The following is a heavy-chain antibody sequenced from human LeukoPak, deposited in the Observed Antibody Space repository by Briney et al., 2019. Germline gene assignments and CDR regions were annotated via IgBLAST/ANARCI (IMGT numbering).Heavy chain of an antibody. V-gene: IGHV4-39*07. CDR1: GGSISSSSYY. J-gene: IGHJ5*02. CDR3: ARGSLYSSSWHNWFDP. CDR2: IYYSGST. D-gene: IGHD6-13*01. Sequence: SETLSLTCTVSGGSISSSSYYWGWIRQPPGKGLEWIGSIYYSGSTYYNPSLKSRVTISVDTSKNQFSLKLSSVTAEDTAVYYCARGSLYSSSWHNWFDPWGQGTLVTVSS.